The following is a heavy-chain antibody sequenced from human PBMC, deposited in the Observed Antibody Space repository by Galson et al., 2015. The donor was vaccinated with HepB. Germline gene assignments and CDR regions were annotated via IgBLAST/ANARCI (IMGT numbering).Heavy chain of an antibody. J-gene: IGHJ4*02. Sequence: SLRLSCAASGFTFSIYAMSWVRQAPGKGLEWVSAMSGSGGSTYSADSVKGRFIISRDNSNNTLYLQMNSLRAEDTAVYYCAKNAATGPTERIDYWGPGTLVTVSS. CDR2: MSGSGGST. D-gene: IGHD6-13*01. V-gene: IGHV3-23*01. CDR1: GFTFSIYA. CDR3: AKNAATGPTERIDY.